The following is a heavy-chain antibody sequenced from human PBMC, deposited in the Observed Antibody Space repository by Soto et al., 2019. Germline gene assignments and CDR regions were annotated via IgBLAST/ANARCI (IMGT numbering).Heavy chain of an antibody. CDR3: ARGGPSTGWYDT. Sequence: QVQLVQSGADVEKPGSSVKVSCKASGGTLSTYAISWLRQAPGQGLEWMGGIIPMLGTATYAQRFQGRVTITADTSTSTAYMELRSLSSEDTAVYFCARGGPSTGWYDTWGQGTLVTVSS. CDR2: IIPMLGTA. CDR1: GGTLSTYA. J-gene: IGHJ5*02. D-gene: IGHD6-19*01. V-gene: IGHV1-69*06.